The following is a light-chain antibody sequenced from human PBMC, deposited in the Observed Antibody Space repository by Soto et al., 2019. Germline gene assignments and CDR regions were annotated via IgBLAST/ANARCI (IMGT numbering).Light chain of an antibody. CDR3: TSYTSNTTWV. CDR1: SSDVGKYDY. Sequence: QSALTQPPSASGSPGQSVTISCTGTSSDVGKYDYVSWYQQHPGKAPKLVIYEVRNRPSGISNRFSASKSGNTASLTISGLQAEDEADYYCTSYTSNTTWVFGGGTKLTVL. CDR2: EVR. V-gene: IGLV2-14*01. J-gene: IGLJ3*02.